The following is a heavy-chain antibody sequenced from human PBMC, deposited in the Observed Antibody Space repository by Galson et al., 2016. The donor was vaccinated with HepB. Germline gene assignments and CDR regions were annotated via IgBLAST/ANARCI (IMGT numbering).Heavy chain of an antibody. Sequence: SLRLSCAASGFTFSRFGMHWVRQAPGKGLQWVAVMSNDGGSKYYADSVKGRFTISRDNSKNTLYLQMNSLRAEDTALYDCARVIGGTLGAVDTWGQGTLVTVSS. CDR1: GFTFSRFG. D-gene: IGHD2-15*01. CDR2: MSNDGGSK. CDR3: ARVIGGTLGAVDT. J-gene: IGHJ3*02. V-gene: IGHV3-30*04.